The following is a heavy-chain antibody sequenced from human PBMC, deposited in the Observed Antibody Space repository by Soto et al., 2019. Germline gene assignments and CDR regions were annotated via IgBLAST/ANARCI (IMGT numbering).Heavy chain of an antibody. CDR1: GGTFSSYA. V-gene: IGHV1-69*13. CDR2: IIPIFGTA. D-gene: IGHD3-22*01. CDR3: ARDQGGYYDSSGYYPSDYYYGMDV. J-gene: IGHJ6*02. Sequence: ASVKVSCKASGGTFSSYAISWVRQAPGQGLEWMGGIIPIFGTANYAQKFQGRVTITADESTSTAYMELSSLRSEDTAVDYCARDQGGYYDSSGYYPSDYYYGMDVWGQGTTVTVSS.